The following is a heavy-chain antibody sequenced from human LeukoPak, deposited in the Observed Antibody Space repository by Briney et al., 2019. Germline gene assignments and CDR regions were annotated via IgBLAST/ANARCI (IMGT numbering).Heavy chain of an antibody. D-gene: IGHD3-10*01. V-gene: IGHV1-2*02. CDR1: GYSFTDYY. J-gene: IGHJ4*02. CDR3: ARGREIHGGSDTKLDDY. CDR2: ISPRSGDT. Sequence: ASVKVSCKASGYSFTDYYMHWVRRAPGQGLEWMGWISPRSGDTSYAQKFQGRVTMTRDTSINTVDMDLSGLTPDDTAVFYCARGREIHGGSDTKLDDYWGQGTLVTVSS.